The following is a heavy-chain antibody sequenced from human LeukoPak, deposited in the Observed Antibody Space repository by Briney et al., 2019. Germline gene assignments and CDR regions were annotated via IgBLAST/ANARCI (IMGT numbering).Heavy chain of an antibody. CDR1: GFTFNYYW. Sequence: GGSLRLSCAASGFTFNYYWMSWVRQAPGKGLECVANINQDGNEKYYVDSVKGRFTIFRDNAKKSVSLQMNSLRDEDTAVYYCARDQKAFDIWGQGTMVTVSS. CDR3: ARDQKAFDI. CDR2: INQDGNEK. J-gene: IGHJ3*02. V-gene: IGHV3-7*01.